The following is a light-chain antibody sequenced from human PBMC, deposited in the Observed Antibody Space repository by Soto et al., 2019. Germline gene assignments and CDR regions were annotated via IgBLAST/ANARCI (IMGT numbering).Light chain of an antibody. J-gene: IGLJ2*01. Sequence: QSVLTQPPSASGTHGQRVTIPCSGSSSNIGSHTVNWYQQLPGTAPKLLVYSSNQRPSGVPDRFSGSKSGTSASLAISGLQSEDEADYYCAAWDGSLNGVVFGGGTKVTVL. CDR2: SSN. CDR3: AAWDGSLNGVV. V-gene: IGLV1-44*01. CDR1: SSNIGSHT.